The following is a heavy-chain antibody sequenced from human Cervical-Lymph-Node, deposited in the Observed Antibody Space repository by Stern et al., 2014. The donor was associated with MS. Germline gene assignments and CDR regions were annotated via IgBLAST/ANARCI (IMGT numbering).Heavy chain of an antibody. V-gene: IGHV1-18*01. Sequence: QVQLMQSGPEVRQPGASVRVSCKASGYTFTTPNYGIAWVREAPGRGLEWMGWISSYNGNTVYAQKLQDRVTMTTDTSTSTAYMELRSLRSDDTAFYYCARERLRDFNDYHFGSWGQGTLVTVSS. CDR3: ARERLRDFNDYHFGS. CDR1: GYTFTTPNYG. J-gene: IGHJ4*02. D-gene: IGHD4-11*01. CDR2: ISSYNGNT.